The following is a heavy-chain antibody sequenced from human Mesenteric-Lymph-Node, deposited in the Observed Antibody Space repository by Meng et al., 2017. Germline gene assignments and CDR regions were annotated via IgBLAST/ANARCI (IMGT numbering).Heavy chain of an antibody. CDR2: INHSGST. CDR1: GGSFSGYY. V-gene: IGHV4-34*01. J-gene: IGHJ6*02. D-gene: IGHD3-10*01. CDR3: ARGRRLNYYGSGSYYYYYYGMDV. Sequence: SETLSLTCAVYGGSFSGYYWSWIRQPPGKGLEWIGEINHSGSTNYNPSLKSRVTISVDTSKNQFSLKLSSVTAADTAVYYCARGRRLNYYGSGSYYYYYYGMDVWGQGNTVNGAS.